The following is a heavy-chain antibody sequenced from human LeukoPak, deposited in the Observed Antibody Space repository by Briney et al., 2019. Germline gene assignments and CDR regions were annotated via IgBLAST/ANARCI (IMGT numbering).Heavy chain of an antibody. V-gene: IGHV3-23*03. Sequence: GGSLRLSCAASGFTFDDYAMHWVRQAPGKGLEWVSVIYSGGSTFYADSVKGRFTLSRDEPRNMVYFQLNNLRVEDTAVYYCAKASWVSTADAVLWGQGVLVTVSS. D-gene: IGHD2-8*01. CDR1: GFTFDDYA. J-gene: IGHJ4*02. CDR2: IYSGGST. CDR3: AKASWVSTADAVL.